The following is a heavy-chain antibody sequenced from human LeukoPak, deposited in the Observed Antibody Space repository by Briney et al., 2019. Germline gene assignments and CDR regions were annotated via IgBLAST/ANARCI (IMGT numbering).Heavy chain of an antibody. CDR2: IGAYNGNT. CDR1: GYTFTSYG. D-gene: IGHD6-13*01. J-gene: IGHJ5*02. Sequence: GASVKVSCKASGYTFTSYGISWVRQAPGQGLEWMGWIGAYNGNTNYAQKLQGRVTMTTDTSTSTAYMELRSLRSDDTAVYYCARDGGFALYSSSPPRNWFDPWGQGTLVTVSS. CDR3: ARDGGFALYSSSPPRNWFDP. V-gene: IGHV1-18*01.